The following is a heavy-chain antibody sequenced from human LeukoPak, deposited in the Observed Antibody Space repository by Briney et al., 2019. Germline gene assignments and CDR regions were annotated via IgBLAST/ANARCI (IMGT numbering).Heavy chain of an antibody. V-gene: IGHV4-39*01. Sequence: PSETLSLTCTVSGGSISSSSYYWGWIRQPPGKGLEWIGSIYYSGSTYYNPSLKSRVTISVDTSKNRFSLKLSSVTAADTAVYYCARAIQLWLGPDAFDIWGQGTMVTVSS. CDR3: ARAIQLWLGPDAFDI. CDR1: GGSISSSSYY. CDR2: IYYSGST. J-gene: IGHJ3*02. D-gene: IGHD5-18*01.